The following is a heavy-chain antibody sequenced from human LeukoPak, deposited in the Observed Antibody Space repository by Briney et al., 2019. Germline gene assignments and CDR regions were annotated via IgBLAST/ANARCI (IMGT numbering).Heavy chain of an antibody. CDR1: GFTFSSYS. CDR2: IKHDGSEK. J-gene: IGHJ4*02. D-gene: IGHD2-21*01. V-gene: IGHV3-7*01. CDR3: ARGILFI. Sequence: GGSLRLSCAASGFTFSSYSMNWVRQAPGKGLEWVANIKHDGSEKYYVDSVRGRFTISRDNAKNSLYLQMMNLRVEDTAIYYCARGILFIGGQGTLVTVSS.